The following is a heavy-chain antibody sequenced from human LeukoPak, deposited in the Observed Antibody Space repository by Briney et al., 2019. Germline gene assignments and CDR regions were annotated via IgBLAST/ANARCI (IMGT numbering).Heavy chain of an antibody. D-gene: IGHD2-15*01. Sequence: GGSLRLSCAASGFTFSSNAMHWVRQAPGKGLEWVAVISYDGSNKYYADSVKGRFTISRDNSKNTLYLQMNSLRAEDTAVYYCARVGSQLVVVVAALDYWGQGTLVTVSS. CDR2: ISYDGSNK. J-gene: IGHJ4*02. CDR3: ARVGSQLVVVVAALDY. CDR1: GFTFSSNA. V-gene: IGHV3-30*01.